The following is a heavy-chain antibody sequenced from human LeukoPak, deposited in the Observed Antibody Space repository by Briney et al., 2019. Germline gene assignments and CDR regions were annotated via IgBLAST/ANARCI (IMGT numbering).Heavy chain of an antibody. CDR1: GGTFSSYA. V-gene: IGHV1-69*04. CDR2: IIPILGIA. CDR3: AREGITTAYCSSTSCYSLYYGMDV. J-gene: IGHJ6*02. D-gene: IGHD2-2*01. Sequence: ASVKVSCKASGGTFSSYAISWVRQAPGQGLEWMGRIIPILGIANYAQKFQGRVTITADKSTSTAYMELSSLRSEDTAVYYCAREGITTAYCSSTSCYSLYYGMDVWGQGTTVTVSS.